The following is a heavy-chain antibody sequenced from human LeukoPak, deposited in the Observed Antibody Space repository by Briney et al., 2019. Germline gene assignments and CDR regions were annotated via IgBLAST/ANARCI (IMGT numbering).Heavy chain of an antibody. J-gene: IGHJ4*02. CDR3: AKQDIRSSGWYD. CDR1: GFTFSNYA. Sequence: PGGSLRLSCAASGFTFSNYAMSWVRQAPGQGLEWVSAISDSGGSTYYADSVKSRFTISRDNSKNTLYLQVNSLRAEDTAVYHCAKQDIRSSGWYDWGQGTLVTVSS. D-gene: IGHD6-19*01. CDR2: ISDSGGST. V-gene: IGHV3-23*01.